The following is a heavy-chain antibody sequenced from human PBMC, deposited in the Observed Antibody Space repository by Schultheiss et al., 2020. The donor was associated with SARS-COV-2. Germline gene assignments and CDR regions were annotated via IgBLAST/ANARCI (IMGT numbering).Heavy chain of an antibody. J-gene: IGHJ5*02. D-gene: IGHD2-2*01. CDR3: ARRPAAVGGGWFDP. CDR2: IYYSGST. V-gene: IGHV4-59*01. Sequence: SETLSLTCTVSGGSISSYYWSWIRQPPGKGLEWIGYIYYSGSTNYNPSLKSRVTISVDMSKNQLSLKLSSVTAADTAVYYCARRPAAVGGGWFDPWGQGTLVTVSS. CDR1: GGSISSYY.